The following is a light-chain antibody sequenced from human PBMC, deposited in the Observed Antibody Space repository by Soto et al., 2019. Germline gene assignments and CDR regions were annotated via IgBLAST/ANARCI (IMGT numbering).Light chain of an antibody. J-gene: IGKJ3*01. CDR1: QGISNF. Sequence: DVQMTQSPSSLSASVGDRVTITCRASQGISNFLAWYQQQPGKVPKLLIYDASTLRSGGPSRFSGSGSGTDFTVTISSLQPEDVATYYGQKYSSAPFTFGPGTKVDVK. V-gene: IGKV1-27*01. CDR3: QKYSSAPFT. CDR2: DAS.